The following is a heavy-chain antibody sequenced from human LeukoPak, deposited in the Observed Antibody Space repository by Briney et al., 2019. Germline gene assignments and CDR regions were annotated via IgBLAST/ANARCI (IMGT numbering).Heavy chain of an antibody. CDR1: GFTFSSYS. J-gene: IGHJ4*02. D-gene: IGHD6-25*01. CDR2: ISSSSSYI. Sequence: GGSLRLSCAASGFTFSSYSMNWVRQAPGKGLEWVSSISSSSSYIYYADSVKGRSTISRDNAKNSLYLQMNSLRAEDTAVYYCARDRGMAAFDYWGQGTLVTVSS. CDR3: ARDRGMAAFDY. V-gene: IGHV3-21*01.